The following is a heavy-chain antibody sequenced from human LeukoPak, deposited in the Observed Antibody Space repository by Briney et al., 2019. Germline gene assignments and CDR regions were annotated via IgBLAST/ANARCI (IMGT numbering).Heavy chain of an antibody. Sequence: ASVKVSCKASGYTFTSYDINWVRQATGQGLEWMGWMNPNSGNTGYAQKFQGRVTMTRNTSISTAYMELSSLRSEDTAVYYCARDVRLWDHDAFDIWGQGTMDTVSS. CDR3: ARDVRLWDHDAFDI. J-gene: IGHJ3*02. V-gene: IGHV1-8*01. CDR2: MNPNSGNT. CDR1: GYTFTSYD. D-gene: IGHD5-18*01.